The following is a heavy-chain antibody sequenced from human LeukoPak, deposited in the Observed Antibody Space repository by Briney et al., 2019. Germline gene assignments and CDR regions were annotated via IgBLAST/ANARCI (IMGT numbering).Heavy chain of an antibody. Sequence: ASVKVSCKASGYTFTSYYMHWVRQAPGQGLEWMGIINPSGGSTSYAQKFQGRVTMTRDTPTSTAYMELSSLRSEDTAVYYCARFPNTAMVMGLEYYYYGMDVWGQGTTVTVSS. CDR3: ARFPNTAMVMGLEYYYYGMDV. J-gene: IGHJ6*02. D-gene: IGHD5-18*01. V-gene: IGHV1-46*01. CDR2: INPSGGST. CDR1: GYTFTSYY.